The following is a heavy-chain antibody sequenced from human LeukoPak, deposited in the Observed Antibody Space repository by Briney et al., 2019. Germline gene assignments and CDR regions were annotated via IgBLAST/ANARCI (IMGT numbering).Heavy chain of an antibody. CDR3: SRDATGDH. CDR1: GFTFSNAW. CDR2: SRNRAKSYTT. J-gene: IGHJ4*02. Sequence: GGSLRLSCAASGFTFSNAWMSWVRQAPGKGLEWVGRSRNRAKSYTTDYAASVKGRFTISRDDSKSTLYLQMNSLETEDTAVYYCSRDATGDHWGQGTLVSVSS. V-gene: IGHV3-72*01.